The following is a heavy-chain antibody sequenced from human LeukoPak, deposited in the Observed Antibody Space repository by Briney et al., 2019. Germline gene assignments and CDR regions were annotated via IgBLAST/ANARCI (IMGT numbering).Heavy chain of an antibody. CDR1: GFTFSSYG. V-gene: IGHV3-30*02. Sequence: GGSLRLSCAASGFTFSSYGMHWVRQAPGKGLEWVAFIRYDGSNKYYADSVKGRFTISRDNSKNTLYLQMNSLRAEDTAVYYCAKEVDSSGWYSYFDYWGQGTLVTISS. CDR3: AKEVDSSGWYSYFDY. J-gene: IGHJ4*02. CDR2: IRYDGSNK. D-gene: IGHD6-19*01.